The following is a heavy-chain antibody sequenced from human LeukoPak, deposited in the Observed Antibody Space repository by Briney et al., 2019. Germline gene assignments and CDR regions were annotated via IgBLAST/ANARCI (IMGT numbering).Heavy chain of an antibody. D-gene: IGHD3-16*02. CDR3: VREIQPGWGIYLPFDY. V-gene: IGHV7-4-1*02. J-gene: IGHJ4*02. Sequence: ASVRVSCKASGYTFTSYAMNWVRQAPGEGVERMGWIKNKTGNPKYTQGFTGGVVLSLDTTVRTAYMEERRLKAEDTAVYYCVREIQPGWGIYLPFDYSGQGTLLTASS. CDR2: IKNKTGNP. CDR1: GYTFTSYA.